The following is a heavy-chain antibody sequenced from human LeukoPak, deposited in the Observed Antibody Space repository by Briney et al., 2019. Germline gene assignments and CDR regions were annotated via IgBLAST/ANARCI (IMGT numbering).Heavy chain of an antibody. V-gene: IGHV3-7*04. CDR1: GFTFSSSW. CDR2: IKQDGSDK. D-gene: IGHD2/OR15-2a*01. Sequence: GGSLRLSCAPSGFTFSSSWMSWVRQAPGKGLEWVATIKQDGSDKYFVDSVKGRFTISRDNAKNSLYLQMNSLRAEDTAVYYCARNRARFGYWGQGTLVTVSS. J-gene: IGHJ4*02. CDR3: ARNRARFGY.